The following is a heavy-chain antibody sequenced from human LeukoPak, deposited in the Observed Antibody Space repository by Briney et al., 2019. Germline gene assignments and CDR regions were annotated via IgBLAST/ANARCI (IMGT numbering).Heavy chain of an antibody. Sequence: SETLSLTCAVYGGSFGGYYWSWIRQPPGKGLEWIGEINHSGSTNYNPSLKSRVTISVDTSKNQFSLKLSSVTAADTAVYYCARGEGGIVVVPAAIGRIYYFDYWGQGTLVTVSS. CDR2: INHSGST. V-gene: IGHV4-34*01. CDR3: ARGEGGIVVVPAAIGRIYYFDY. D-gene: IGHD2-2*01. CDR1: GGSFGGYY. J-gene: IGHJ4*02.